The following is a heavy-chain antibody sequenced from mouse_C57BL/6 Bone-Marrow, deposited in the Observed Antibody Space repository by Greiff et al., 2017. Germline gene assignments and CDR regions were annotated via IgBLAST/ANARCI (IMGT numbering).Heavy chain of an antibody. CDR2: ISSGSSTI. Sequence: DVKLVESGGGLVKPGGSLKLSCAASGFTFSDYGMHWVRQAPEKGLEWVAYISSGSSTIYYADTVKGRFTISRDNAKNTLFLQMTSLRSEDTAMYSCASPIAAVDFDYWGQGTTLTVSS. CDR1: GFTFSDYG. V-gene: IGHV5-17*01. J-gene: IGHJ2*01. CDR3: ASPIAAVDFDY.